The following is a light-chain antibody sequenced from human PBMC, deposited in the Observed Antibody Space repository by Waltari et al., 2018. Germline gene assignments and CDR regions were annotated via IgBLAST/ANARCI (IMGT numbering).Light chain of an antibody. CDR3: QQRSNFLT. J-gene: IGKJ4*01. CDR1: QSVSSY. CDR2: ESS. V-gene: IGKV3-11*01. Sequence: EIVLTQSPGTLSLSPGERATLSSRASQSVSSYLAWYQQKPGQAPRLLIYESSNRATGIPARFSGSGSGTDFTLTISSLEPEDSAVYYCQQRSNFLTFGGGTKVEIK.